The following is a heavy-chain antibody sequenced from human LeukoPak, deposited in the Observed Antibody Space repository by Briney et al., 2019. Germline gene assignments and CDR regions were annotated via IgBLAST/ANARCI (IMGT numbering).Heavy chain of an antibody. V-gene: IGHV3-53*04. CDR1: GFTVSSNY. CDR2: IYTDGST. J-gene: IGHJ6*02. D-gene: IGHD5-12*01. Sequence: GGSLRLSCAASGFTVSSNYMTWVRQAPGRGLEWVSLIYTDGSTYYADSVKGRFTISRHNSKNTLYIQMNSLGADDTAVYYCATGYSGYRRSYYYGMDVWGQGTTVTVSS. CDR3: ATGYSGYRRSYYYGMDV.